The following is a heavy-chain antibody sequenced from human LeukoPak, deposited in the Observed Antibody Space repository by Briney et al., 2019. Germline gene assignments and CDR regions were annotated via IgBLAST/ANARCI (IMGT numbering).Heavy chain of an antibody. CDR2: ISGSGDST. V-gene: IGHV3-23*01. J-gene: IGHJ2*01. D-gene: IGHD3-10*01. CDR3: AKCGFGDFPRNWYFDL. Sequence: GGSLRLSCVASGFTFSNYAMSWVRQAPGKGLEWASGISGSGDSTYYADSVKGPFNMSRDKFKNTVYLQINSLRAEDTAMYYCAKCGFGDFPRNWYFDLWGRGTLVTVSS. CDR1: GFTFSNYA.